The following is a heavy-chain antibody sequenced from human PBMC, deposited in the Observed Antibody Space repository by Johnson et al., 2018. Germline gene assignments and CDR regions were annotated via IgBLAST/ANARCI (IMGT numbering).Heavy chain of an antibody. CDR2: ISYDGSNK. D-gene: IGHD6-6*01. CDR3: AKVMMYSSSPALYYYYYGMDV. CDR1: GFTFSSYG. V-gene: IGHV3-30*18. Sequence: QVQLVQSGGGVVQPGRSLRLSCAASGFTFSSYGMHWVRQAPGKGLEWVAVISYDGSNKYYADSVKGRFTISRDNSKNTLYLQMNSPRAEDTAVYYCAKVMMYSSSPALYYYYYGMDVWGQGTTVTVSS. J-gene: IGHJ6*02.